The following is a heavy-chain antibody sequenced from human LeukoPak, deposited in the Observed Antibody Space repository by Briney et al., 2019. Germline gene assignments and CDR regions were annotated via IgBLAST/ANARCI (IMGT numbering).Heavy chain of an antibody. V-gene: IGHV1-2*02. CDR2: INPNTGGT. J-gene: IGHJ4*02. D-gene: IGHD2-2*01. CDR3: ARVSIEGSGTSCLGY. CDR1: VYTFTDYS. Sequence: GASVKVSRKASVYTFTDYSMHWVRQAPGQGLEWMGWINPNTGGTKYAQKFQGRVTMTRDTSISTAYVELSRLTSDDTAVYYCARVSIEGSGTSCLGYWGPGTLVTVSS.